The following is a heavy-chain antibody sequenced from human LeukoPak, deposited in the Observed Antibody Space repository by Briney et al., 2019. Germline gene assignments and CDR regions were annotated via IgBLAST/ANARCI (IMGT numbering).Heavy chain of an antibody. D-gene: IGHD1-26*01. CDR1: GGSISSGSYY. CDR3: AIQGQVGATSYGWFDP. CDR2: IYTSGST. V-gene: IGHV4-61*02. Sequence: SETLSLTCTVSGGSISSGSYYWSWIRQPAGKGLEWIGRIYTSGSTNYNPSLKSRVTMSVDTSKNQFSLRLSSVTAADTAVYYCAIQGQVGATSYGWFDPWGQGTLVTVSS. J-gene: IGHJ5*02.